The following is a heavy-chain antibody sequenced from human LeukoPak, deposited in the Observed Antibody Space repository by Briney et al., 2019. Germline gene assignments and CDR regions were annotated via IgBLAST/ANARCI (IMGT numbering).Heavy chain of an antibody. Sequence: SETLSLTCTVSGGSISSYYWGWIRQPPGKGLEWIGYIYYSGSTNYNPSLKSRVTISVDTSKNQFSLKLSSVTAADTAVYYCARWGYDSSGYYYRYYFDYWGQGTLVTVSS. D-gene: IGHD3-22*01. J-gene: IGHJ4*02. V-gene: IGHV4-59*01. CDR1: GGSISSYY. CDR3: ARWGYDSSGYYYRYYFDY. CDR2: IYYSGST.